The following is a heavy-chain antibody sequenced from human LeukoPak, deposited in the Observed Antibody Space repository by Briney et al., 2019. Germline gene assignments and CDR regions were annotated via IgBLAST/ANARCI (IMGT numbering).Heavy chain of an antibody. CDR3: ARDTPGYGDYGYFQH. Sequence: SETLSLTCTVSGGSISSSSYYWGWIRQPPGKGLEWIGSIYYSGSTNYNPSLKSRVTISVDTSKNQFSMKLSSVTAADTAVYYRARDTPGYGDYGYFQHWGQGTLVTVSS. J-gene: IGHJ1*01. D-gene: IGHD4-17*01. CDR1: GGSISSSSYY. V-gene: IGHV4-39*07. CDR2: IYYSGST.